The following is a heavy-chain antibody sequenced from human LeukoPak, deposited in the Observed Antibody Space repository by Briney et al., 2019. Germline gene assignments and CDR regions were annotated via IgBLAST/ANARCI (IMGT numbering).Heavy chain of an antibody. CDR2: INPNSGGT. CDR1: GYTFTGYY. Sequence: ASVKVSCKASGYTFTGYYMHWVRQAPGQGLEWMGWINPNSGGTNYAQKFQGRVTMTRDTSISTAYMELSRLRSDDTAVYYCARVRVTFGEADFDCWGQGSLVTVSS. D-gene: IGHD3-10*01. CDR3: ARVRVTFGEADFDC. V-gene: IGHV1-2*02. J-gene: IGHJ4*02.